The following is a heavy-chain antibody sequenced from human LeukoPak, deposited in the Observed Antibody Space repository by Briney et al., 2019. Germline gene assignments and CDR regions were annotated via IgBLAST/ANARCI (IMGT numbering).Heavy chain of an antibody. Sequence: PSETLSLTCTVSGGSISSGSYYWSWIRQPPGKGLEWIGYIYHSGTTNYNPSLKSRVTISVDTSKNQFSLKLSSVTAADTAMYYCARGGFFYDSMGYYFDYWGQGTLVTVSS. J-gene: IGHJ4*02. CDR2: IYHSGTT. V-gene: IGHV4-61*01. CDR1: GGSISSGSYY. D-gene: IGHD3-22*01. CDR3: ARGGFFYDSMGYYFDY.